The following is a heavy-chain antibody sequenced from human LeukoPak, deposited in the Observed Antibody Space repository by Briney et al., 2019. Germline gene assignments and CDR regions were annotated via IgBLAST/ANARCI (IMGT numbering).Heavy chain of an antibody. Sequence: PSETLSLTRTVSGCSLSSYHRSWIRQPPGKGPEWNWYIYYSGSTNYNPSLKSRVTISIDTSKNQFSLKLSSVTTADTAVYYCAGEDYFDTSGYASWRFDIWGQGTMVTVSS. D-gene: IGHD3-22*01. CDR3: AGEDYFDTSGYASWRFDI. V-gene: IGHV4-59*01. J-gene: IGHJ3*02. CDR2: IYYSGST. CDR1: GCSLSSYH.